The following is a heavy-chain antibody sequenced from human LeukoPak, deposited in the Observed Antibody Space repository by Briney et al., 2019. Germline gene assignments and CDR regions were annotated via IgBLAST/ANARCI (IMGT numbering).Heavy chain of an antibody. Sequence: KTSETLSLTCTVSGGSISSYYWSWIRQPPGKGLEWIGYIYYSGSTNCNPSLKSRVTISVDTSKNQFSPKLSSVTAADTAVYYCASTPKQFWSGYSYFDYWGQGTLVTVSS. J-gene: IGHJ4*02. V-gene: IGHV4-59*01. D-gene: IGHD3-3*02. CDR1: GGSISSYY. CDR3: ASTPKQFWSGYSYFDY. CDR2: IYYSGST.